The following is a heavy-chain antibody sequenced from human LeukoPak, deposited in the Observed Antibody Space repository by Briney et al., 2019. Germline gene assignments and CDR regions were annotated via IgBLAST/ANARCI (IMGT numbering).Heavy chain of an antibody. Sequence: SETLSLTCTVSRYSISSGYYWGWIRPPPGKGLEWIGSIYHSGNTYYNPSLKSRVTISVDTSKNRFSLKLSSVTAADTAVYYCARDSGTTGEVKFDPWGQGTLVTVSS. V-gene: IGHV4-38-2*02. CDR1: RYSISSGYY. CDR2: IYHSGNT. J-gene: IGHJ5*02. CDR3: ARDSGTTGEVKFDP. D-gene: IGHD3-10*01.